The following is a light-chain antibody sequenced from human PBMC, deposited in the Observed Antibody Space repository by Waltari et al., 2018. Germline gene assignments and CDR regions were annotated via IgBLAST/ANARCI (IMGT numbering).Light chain of an antibody. CDR2: LAS. CDR1: QNIRNS. CDR3: QHHSTWPPT. V-gene: IGKV3D-15*01. J-gene: IGKJ1*01. Sequence: EIVMTQSPATLSVSPGERATLSCRASQNIRNSLAWYQQKPGKAPRLPISLASTRATGIPARFRGSGSGTQFSLTISSLQHEDFAIYYCQHHSTWPPTFGPGTRV.